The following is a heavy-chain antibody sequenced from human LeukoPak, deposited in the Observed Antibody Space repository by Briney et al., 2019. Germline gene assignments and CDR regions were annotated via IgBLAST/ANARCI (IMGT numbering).Heavy chain of an antibody. Sequence: SETLSLTCTVSGGSISSYYWSWIRQPAGKGLEWIGRIYTSGSTNYNPSLKSRVTMSVDTSKNQFSLKLSSVTAADTAVYCCARDGFDGSYYYYYMDVWGKGTTVTVSS. J-gene: IGHJ6*03. CDR2: IYTSGST. CDR1: GGSISSYY. CDR3: ARDGFDGSYYYYYMDV. V-gene: IGHV4-4*07. D-gene: IGHD1-26*01.